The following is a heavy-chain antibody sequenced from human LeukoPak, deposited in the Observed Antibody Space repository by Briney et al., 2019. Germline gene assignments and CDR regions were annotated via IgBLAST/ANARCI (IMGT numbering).Heavy chain of an antibody. J-gene: IGHJ4*02. CDR3: AKDWIQFNRVYDCFDS. D-gene: IGHD3-16*01. Sequence: GGSLGLSCTTSGFTFSTNAMSWVRQAPGKGLEWVSTIGGHETFYADSVKGRFTISRDNSKNTVYLHMSSLRVEDTAVYYCAKDWIQFNRVYDCFDSWGQGTLVTVSS. V-gene: IGHV3-23*01. CDR2: IGGHET. CDR1: GFTFSTNA.